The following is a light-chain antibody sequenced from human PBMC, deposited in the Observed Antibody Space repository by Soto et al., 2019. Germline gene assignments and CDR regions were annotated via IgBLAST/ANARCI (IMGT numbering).Light chain of an antibody. J-gene: IGKJ2*01. CDR3: HQSYSTRV. Sequence: DMQMTQSPYSLSASVGDRVTITCRASQSSRRILNWYQQKPGKAPKLLIYGASSLQSGVPSIFRGSGSGTDFTLTISSMQPEDFATYYRHQSYSTRVFGQGTKLEIK. CDR2: GAS. CDR1: QSSRRI. V-gene: IGKV1-39*01.